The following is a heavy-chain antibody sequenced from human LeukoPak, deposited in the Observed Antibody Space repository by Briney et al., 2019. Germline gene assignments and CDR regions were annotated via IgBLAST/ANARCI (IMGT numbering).Heavy chain of an antibody. CDR3: ARDSLIQYGSGSYWGFDY. D-gene: IGHD3-10*01. CDR2: IKTDGSDK. CDR1: GFTFSSYG. Sequence: GRSLRLPCAASGFTFSSYGMHWVRQAPGKGLEWVGDIKTDGSDKYYVGSVKGRFTISRDNAKNSLYLQMNSLRAEDTAVYYCARDSLIQYGSGSYWGFDYWGQGILVTVSS. V-gene: IGHV3-7*03. J-gene: IGHJ4*02.